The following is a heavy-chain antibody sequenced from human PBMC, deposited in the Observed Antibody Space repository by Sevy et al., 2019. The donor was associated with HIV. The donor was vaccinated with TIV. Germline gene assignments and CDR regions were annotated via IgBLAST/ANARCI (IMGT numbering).Heavy chain of an antibody. CDR3: ARGTGSSGWHFDYYGMDV. V-gene: IGHV3-11*01. CDR1: GFTFSDYY. CDR2: ISSSGSTI. D-gene: IGHD6-19*01. Sequence: GGSLRLSCAASGFTFSDYYMSWIHQAPGKGLEWVSYISSSGSTIYYADSVKGRFTISRDNAKNSLYLQMNSLRAEDTAVYYCARGTGSSGWHFDYYGMDVWGQGTTVTVSS. J-gene: IGHJ6*02.